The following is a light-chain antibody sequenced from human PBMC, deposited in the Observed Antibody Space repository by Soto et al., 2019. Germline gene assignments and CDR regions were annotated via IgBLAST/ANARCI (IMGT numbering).Light chain of an antibody. CDR3: QQANSFPLT. CDR1: QSISNW. CDR2: TGS. J-gene: IGKJ4*01. V-gene: IGKV1-12*01. Sequence: DIQMTQSPSSVSASVADRVRSTCRASQSISNWLAWYQQKPGRAPKLLIYTGSSLQSGVPSRFTGTGSGTDFTLTISSLQPEDVATYYCQQANSFPLTFGGGTKVEIK.